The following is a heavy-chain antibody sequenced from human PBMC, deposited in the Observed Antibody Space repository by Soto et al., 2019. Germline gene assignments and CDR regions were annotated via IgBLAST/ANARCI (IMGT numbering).Heavy chain of an antibody. D-gene: IGHD2-15*01. J-gene: IGHJ1*01. CDR3: AREENCSDGICYSEYFQR. CDR1: GYVFTAYS. Sequence: ASVKVSCKASGYVFTAYSMHWVRQAPGQGLEWMGVVNPSGGSTNYAQKFQGRITMTRDTSTSTVYMDLSSLTSEDTAVYYCAREENCSDGICYSEYFQRWGQGTLVTVSS. CDR2: VNPSGGST. V-gene: IGHV1-46*01.